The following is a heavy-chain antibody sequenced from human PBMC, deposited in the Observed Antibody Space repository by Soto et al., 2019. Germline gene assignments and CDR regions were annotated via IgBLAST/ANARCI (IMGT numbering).Heavy chain of an antibody. J-gene: IGHJ4*02. Sequence: GASVKVSCKASGYTFTSYFVSWVRQAPGQGLEWMGWISAYNGNTNYAQKLQGRVTMTTDTSTSTAYMELRSLGSDDTAVYYCARVEWFGELIGPPFDYWGQGTLVTVSS. CDR3: ARVEWFGELIGPPFDY. D-gene: IGHD3-10*01. CDR1: GYTFTSYF. V-gene: IGHV1-18*01. CDR2: ISAYNGNT.